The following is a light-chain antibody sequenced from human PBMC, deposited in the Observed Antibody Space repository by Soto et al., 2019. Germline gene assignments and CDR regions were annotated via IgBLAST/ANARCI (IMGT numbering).Light chain of an antibody. CDR3: AVWDDSLNGYV. Sequence: QSVLTQPPSVSEAPRQRVTISCLGSSSNIGNYAVNWYQQLPGKAPKLLIYSDDLLPSGVSDRFSGSKSGTSASLAISGLQSEDEANYYCAVWDDSLNGYVFGSGTKVTV. V-gene: IGLV1-36*01. CDR1: SSNIGNYA. J-gene: IGLJ1*01. CDR2: SDD.